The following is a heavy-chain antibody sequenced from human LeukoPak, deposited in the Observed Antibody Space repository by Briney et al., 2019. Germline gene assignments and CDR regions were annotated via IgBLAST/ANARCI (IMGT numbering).Heavy chain of an antibody. CDR3: AKDESRQWLAWGFDY. V-gene: IGHV3-23*01. CDR1: GFTFSSYG. Sequence: GGSLRLSCAASGFTFSSYGTSWVRQAPGKGLEWVSAISGSGGSTYYADSVKGRFTISRDNSKNTLYLQMNSLRAEDTAVYYCAKDESRQWLAWGFDYWGQGTLVTVSS. D-gene: IGHD6-19*01. J-gene: IGHJ4*02. CDR2: ISGSGGST.